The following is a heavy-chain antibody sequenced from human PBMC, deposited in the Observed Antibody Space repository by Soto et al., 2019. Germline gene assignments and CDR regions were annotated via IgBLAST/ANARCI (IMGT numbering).Heavy chain of an antibody. V-gene: IGHV1-3*01. CDR2: INAGNGNT. Sequence: GASVKVSCKASGYTFTSYSMHWLRQAPGPRLEWMGWINAGNGNTKYSQKFQGRVTITRDTSASTAYMELSSLRSEDTAVYYCAREREGGNYDYVWGSYRSNAMDVWGQGNTVTVS. D-gene: IGHD3-16*02. CDR3: AREREGGNYDYVWGSYRSNAMDV. CDR1: GYTFTSYS. J-gene: IGHJ6*02.